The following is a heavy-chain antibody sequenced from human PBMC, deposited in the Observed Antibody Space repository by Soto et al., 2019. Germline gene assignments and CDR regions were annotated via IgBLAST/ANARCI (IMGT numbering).Heavy chain of an antibody. Sequence: QMQLEQSGPEAKKPGTSVKVSCKASGFTFSNSAIQWVRQTRGQRLEWIGWIVVGSGNTNYARELHGRVTITRDMSTSAAYMELSSLRSEDTAIYYGAARSVYYTSYYYMDVWGEGTTVPSP. V-gene: IGHV1-58*02. CDR2: IVVGSGNT. D-gene: IGHD3-3*01. CDR1: GFTFSNSA. CDR3: AARSVYYTSYYYMDV. J-gene: IGHJ6*03.